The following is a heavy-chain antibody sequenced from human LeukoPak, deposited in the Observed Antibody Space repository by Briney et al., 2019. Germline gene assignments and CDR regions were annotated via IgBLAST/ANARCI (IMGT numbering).Heavy chain of an antibody. CDR1: GGSISSYY. CDR3: ARTTEGGYTYGYFYYYYMDV. Sequence: PSETLSLTCTVSGGSISSYYWSWIRQPPGKGLEWIGYIYYSGSTNYNPSLKSRVTISVDTSKNQFSLKLTSVTTADTAVYYCARTTEGGYTYGYFYYYYMDVWGKGTTVTISS. J-gene: IGHJ6*03. D-gene: IGHD5-18*01. V-gene: IGHV4-59*01. CDR2: IYYSGST.